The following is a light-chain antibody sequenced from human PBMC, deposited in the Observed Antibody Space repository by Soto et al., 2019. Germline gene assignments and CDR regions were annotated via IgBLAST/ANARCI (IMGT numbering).Light chain of an antibody. CDR2: SNN. CDR1: SSNIGAGYD. CDR3: AAWDGSLNGWV. Sequence: QSVLTQPPSVSGAPGQRVTISCTGSSSNIGAGYDVHWYQQRPGTAPKLLIHSNNQRPSGVPDRFSGSKSGTSASLAISGLQSEDEADYYCAAWDGSLNGWVFGGGTKLTVL. J-gene: IGLJ3*02. V-gene: IGLV1-40*01.